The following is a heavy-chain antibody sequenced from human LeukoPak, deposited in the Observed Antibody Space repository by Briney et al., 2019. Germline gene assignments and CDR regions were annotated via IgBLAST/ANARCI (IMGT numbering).Heavy chain of an antibody. V-gene: IGHV4-39*07. J-gene: IGHJ4*02. Sequence: SETLSLTCTVSGGSISSSSHYWGWIRQPPGKGLEWIGSIYYSGSTYYNPSLKSRVTMSVDTSKNQFSLKLSSVTAADTAVYYCARDRGTWNDDGFDYWGQGTLVTVSS. CDR1: GGSISSSSHY. D-gene: IGHD1-1*01. CDR2: IYYSGST. CDR3: ARDRGTWNDDGFDY.